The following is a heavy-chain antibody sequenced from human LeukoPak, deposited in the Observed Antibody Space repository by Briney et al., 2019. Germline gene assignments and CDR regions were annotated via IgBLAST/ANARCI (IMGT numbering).Heavy chain of an antibody. V-gene: IGHV4-34*01. J-gene: IGHJ4*02. CDR3: ARIGGWSPFDY. CDR1: GGSFSGYY. D-gene: IGHD2-15*01. CDR2: IYHSGST. Sequence: SETLSLTCAVYGGSFSGYYWSWIRQPPGKGLEWIGNIYHSGSTYYSPSLKSRVTMSVDTSKNQFSLKLSSVTAADTAVYYCARIGGWSPFDYWGQGTLVTVSS.